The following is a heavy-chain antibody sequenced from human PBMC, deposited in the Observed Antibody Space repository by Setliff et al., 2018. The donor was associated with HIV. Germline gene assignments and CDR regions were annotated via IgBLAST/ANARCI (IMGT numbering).Heavy chain of an antibody. CDR2: IYYSGST. CDR1: GGSISSSSYF. Sequence: SETLSLTCTVSGGSISSSSYFWGWIRQPPGKGLEWIGSIYYSGSTYYNPSLKSRLTISVDTSKNQFSLKLSSVTAADTAVYYCARVQMAYAAFDVWGQGTMVTVSS. CDR3: ARVQMAYAAFDV. D-gene: IGHD4-17*01. V-gene: IGHV4-39*01. J-gene: IGHJ3*01.